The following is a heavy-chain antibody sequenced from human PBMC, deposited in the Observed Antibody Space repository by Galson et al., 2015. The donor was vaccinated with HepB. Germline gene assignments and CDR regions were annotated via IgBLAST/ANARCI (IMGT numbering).Heavy chain of an antibody. D-gene: IGHD5-12*01. J-gene: IGHJ6*02. CDR1: GFTFSSSW. CDR2: INSDGGST. CDR3: ARATIFQRYYYGMDV. V-gene: IGHV3-74*01. Sequence: SLRLSCAASGFTFSSSWMHWVRQAPGKGLVWVSRINSDGGSTNYADTVKGRFTISRDNAKNTLYLQMNSLTVEDTAVYYCARATIFQRYYYGMDVWGQGTTVTVSS.